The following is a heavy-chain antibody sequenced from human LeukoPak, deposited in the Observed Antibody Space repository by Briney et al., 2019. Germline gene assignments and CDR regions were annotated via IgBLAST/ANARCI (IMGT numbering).Heavy chain of an antibody. D-gene: IGHD3-16*01. Sequence: SQTLSLTCAVRRKSVVKGKSVGLGGRRTLKKKMEWIGYIYYSGSTNYNPSLKSRVTISVDTSKNQFSLKLSSVTAADTAVYYCARGQDHWGIWGQGTLVTVSS. J-gene: IGHJ4*02. CDR2: IYYSGST. CDR3: ARGQDHWGI. V-gene: IGHV4-61*01. CDR1: RKSVVKGKSV.